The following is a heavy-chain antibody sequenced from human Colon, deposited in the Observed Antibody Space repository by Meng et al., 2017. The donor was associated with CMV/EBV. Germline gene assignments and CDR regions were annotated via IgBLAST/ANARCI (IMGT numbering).Heavy chain of an antibody. V-gene: IGHV3-7*01. CDR3: ARVKLSYYDSSGPYRRRGDYYYGMDV. CDR1: GYSISSGYS. D-gene: IGHD3-22*01. J-gene: IGHJ6*02. Sequence: ETLSLTCTVSGYSISSGYSWGWVRQPPGKGLEWVANIKQDGSEKYYVDSVKGRFTISRDNAKNSLYLQMNSPRAEDTAVYYCARVKLSYYDSSGPYRRRGDYYYGMDVWGQGTTVTVSS. CDR2: IKQDGSEK.